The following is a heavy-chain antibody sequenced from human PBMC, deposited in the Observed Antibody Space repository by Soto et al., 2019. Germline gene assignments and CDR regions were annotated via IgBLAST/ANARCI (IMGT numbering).Heavy chain of an antibody. D-gene: IGHD5-18*01. CDR3: ARGRMTAMGGYYYDYMDV. CDR1: GGTFSSYT. V-gene: IGHV1-69*02. CDR2: IIPILGIA. J-gene: IGHJ6*03. Sequence: SVKVSCKASGGTFSSYTISWVRQAPGQGLEWMGRIIPILGIANYAQKFQGRVTITADKSTSTAYMELSSLRSEDTAVYYCARGRMTAMGGYYYDYMDVWGKGTTVTVSS.